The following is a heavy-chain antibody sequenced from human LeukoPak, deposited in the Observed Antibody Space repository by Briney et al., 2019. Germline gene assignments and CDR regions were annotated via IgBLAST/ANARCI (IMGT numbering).Heavy chain of an antibody. CDR3: ARHDSWSGKTYFDY. D-gene: IGHD3-3*01. CDR1: GGSFSGYY. CDR2: INHSGST. J-gene: IGHJ4*02. V-gene: IGHV4-34*01. Sequence: PSETLSLTCAVYGGSFSGYYWSWIRQPPGKGLEWIGEINHSGSTNYNPSLKSRVTISVDTSKNQFSLKLGSVTAADTAVYYCARHDSWSGKTYFDYWGQGTLVTVSS.